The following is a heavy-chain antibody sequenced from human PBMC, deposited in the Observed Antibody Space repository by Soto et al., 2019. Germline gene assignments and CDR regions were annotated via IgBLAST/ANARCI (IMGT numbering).Heavy chain of an antibody. Sequence: GESLKISCAASGFTFSDFYMTWIRQAPGKGLEWVSYISNSGSTIYYSDSVKGRFTISRDNAKNSLYLQMNSLRAEDTAMYYCARANYDILTGYSDYWGQGTLVTVSS. J-gene: IGHJ4*02. CDR1: GFTFSDFY. V-gene: IGHV3-11*01. CDR3: ARANYDILTGYSDY. D-gene: IGHD3-9*01. CDR2: ISNSGSTI.